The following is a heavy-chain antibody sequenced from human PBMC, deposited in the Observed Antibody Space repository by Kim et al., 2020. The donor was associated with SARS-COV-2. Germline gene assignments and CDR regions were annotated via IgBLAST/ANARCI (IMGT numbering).Heavy chain of an antibody. CDR2: INHSGST. Sequence: SETLSLTCAVYGGSFSGYYWSWIRQPPGKGLEWIGEINHSGSTNYNPSLKSRVTISVDTSKNQFSLKLSSVTAADTAVYYCARYGGSGTFYWYFDLWGRGTLVTVSS. J-gene: IGHJ2*01. D-gene: IGHD3-10*01. CDR3: ARYGGSGTFYWYFDL. CDR1: GGSFSGYY. V-gene: IGHV4-34*01.